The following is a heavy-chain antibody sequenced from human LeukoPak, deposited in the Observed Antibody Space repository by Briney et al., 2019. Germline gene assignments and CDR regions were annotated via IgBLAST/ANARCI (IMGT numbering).Heavy chain of an antibody. J-gene: IGHJ6*02. CDR2: FDPEDGET. Sequence: ASVTVSCKVSGYALTELSMHWVRQAPGKGLEWMGGFDPEDGETIYAQKFQGRVTMTEDTSTDTAYMELSSLRSEDTAVYYCATDTVTTWIYYYGMDVWGQGTTVTVSS. D-gene: IGHD4-11*01. CDR3: ATDTVTTWIYYYGMDV. CDR1: GYALTELS. V-gene: IGHV1-24*01.